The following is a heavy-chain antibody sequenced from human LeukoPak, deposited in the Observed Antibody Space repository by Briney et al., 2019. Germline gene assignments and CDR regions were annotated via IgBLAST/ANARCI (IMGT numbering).Heavy chain of an antibody. V-gene: IGHV1-2*02. CDR3: ARDMDSGPDFFDY. Sequence: GASVKVSCKASGYTFTGYHMHWVRQAPGQGLEWMGWINPHSGGTDYAQKFQGRVTMTRDTSIGTVYVELSRLRSDDTAVYYCARDMDSGPDFFDYWGLGTLVTVSS. CDR1: GYTFTGYH. J-gene: IGHJ4*02. D-gene: IGHD1-26*01. CDR2: INPHSGGT.